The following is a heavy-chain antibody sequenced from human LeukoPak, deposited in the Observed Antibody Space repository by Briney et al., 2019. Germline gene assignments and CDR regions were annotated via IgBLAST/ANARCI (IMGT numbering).Heavy chain of an antibody. CDR2: ISGSGGST. CDR1: GFTFSSYA. J-gene: IGHJ1*01. Sequence: PGGSLRLSCATSGFTFSSYAMSWVRQAPGKGLEWVSAISGSGGSTYYADSVKGRFTISRDNSKNTLYLQMNSLRAEDTAVYYCAYSGTWSHLGYFQYWGQGTLVTVSS. D-gene: IGHD6-13*01. CDR3: AYSGTWSHLGYFQY. V-gene: IGHV3-23*01.